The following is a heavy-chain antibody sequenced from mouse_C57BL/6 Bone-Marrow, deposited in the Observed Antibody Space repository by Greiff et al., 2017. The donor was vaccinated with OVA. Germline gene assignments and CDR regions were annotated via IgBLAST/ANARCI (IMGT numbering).Heavy chain of an antibody. CDR3: ARRGYYEYFDV. CDR1: GYTFTSYW. Sequence: QVQLQQPGAELVKPGASVKMSCKASGYTFTSYWITWVKQRPGQGLEWIGDLYPGSGSIDYNENFKSKATLTVDTSSSTAYMQLSSLTSEDSAVYYCARRGYYEYFDVWGSGTTGTVSS. CDR2: LYPGSGSI. J-gene: IGHJ1*01. V-gene: IGHV1-55*01. D-gene: IGHD2-4*01.